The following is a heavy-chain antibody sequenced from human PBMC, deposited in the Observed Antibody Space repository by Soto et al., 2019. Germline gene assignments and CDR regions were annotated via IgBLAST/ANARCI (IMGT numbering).Heavy chain of an antibody. CDR2: IKSNIDGGTT. J-gene: IGHJ4*02. CDR3: SHGYYQYFNS. V-gene: IGHV3-15*01. CDR1: GFTGFD. Sequence: GESLKXSCAVSGFTGFDLSWVRQAPGKGPEWVGRIKSNIDGGTTDYAAPVKGRFTVSRDDSENTLYLQMNSLKTEDTAVYYCSHGYYQYFNSWGQGTLVTVSS. D-gene: IGHD5-18*01.